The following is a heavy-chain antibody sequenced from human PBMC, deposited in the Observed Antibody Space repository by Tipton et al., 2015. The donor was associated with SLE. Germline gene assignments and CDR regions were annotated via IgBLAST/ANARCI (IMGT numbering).Heavy chain of an antibody. CDR2: LSDSGST. J-gene: IGHJ6*03. Sequence: TLSLTCNVSGGSISNYYWSWIRQPPGKGLEWIGYLSDSGSTNYNPSLKSRVTISVDTSRNQFSLKLSSVSAADTAVYYCARGSLGRHYDIVTGHTYYYFYYMDVWGKGTTVTVSS. CDR3: ARGSLGRHYDIVTGHTYYYFYYMDV. V-gene: IGHV4-59*01. CDR1: GGSISNYY. D-gene: IGHD3-9*01.